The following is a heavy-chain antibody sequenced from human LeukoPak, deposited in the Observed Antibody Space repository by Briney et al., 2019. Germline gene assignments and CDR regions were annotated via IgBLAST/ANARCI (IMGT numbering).Heavy chain of an antibody. CDR3: AKALSPSVAGPDNWFDP. J-gene: IGHJ5*02. D-gene: IGHD6-19*01. CDR2: ISWNSGSI. V-gene: IGHV3-9*01. CDR1: GFTFDGYA. Sequence: GRSLRLSCAASGFTFDGYAMHWARQAPGKGLEWVSGISWNSGSIGYADSVKGRFTISRDNAKNSLYLQMNSLRAEDTALYYCAKALSPSVAGPDNWFDPWGQGTLVTVSS.